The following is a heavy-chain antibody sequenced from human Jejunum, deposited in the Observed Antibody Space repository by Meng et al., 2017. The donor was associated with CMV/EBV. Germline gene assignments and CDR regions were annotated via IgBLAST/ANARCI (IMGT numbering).Heavy chain of an antibody. Sequence: AASEFSFSTYSMHCVRQAPEKGLEWVSSISSSSNFIFYADSVKGRFTISRDNDKNSLYLQMNSLRAEDTAVYYCARGEIGSYSVDYWGQGALVTVSS. CDR2: ISSSSNFI. D-gene: IGHD1-26*01. V-gene: IGHV3-21*06. CDR3: ARGEIGSYSVDY. CDR1: EFSFSTYS. J-gene: IGHJ4*02.